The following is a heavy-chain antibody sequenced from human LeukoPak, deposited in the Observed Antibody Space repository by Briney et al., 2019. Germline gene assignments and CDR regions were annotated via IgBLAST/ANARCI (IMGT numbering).Heavy chain of an antibody. J-gene: IGHJ3*02. V-gene: IGHV4-31*03. CDR3: ARDQGQWPVKGAAFDI. CDR1: GGSISSGGYY. D-gene: IGHD6-19*01. CDR2: IYYSGST. Sequence: SQTLSLTCTVSGGSISSGGYYWSWIRQHPGKGLEWIGYIYYSGSTYYNPSLKSRVTISVDTSKNQFSLKLSSVTAADTAVYYCARDQGQWPVKGAAFDIWGQGTMVTVSS.